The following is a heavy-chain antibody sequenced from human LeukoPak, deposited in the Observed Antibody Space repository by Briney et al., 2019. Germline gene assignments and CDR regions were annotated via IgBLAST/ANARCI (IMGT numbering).Heavy chain of an antibody. D-gene: IGHD3-9*01. Sequence: SQTLSLTXTVSGGSISSGDYYWSWIRQPPGKGLEWIGYIYYSGSTYYNPSLKSRVSISVDTSKNQFSLKLSSVTAADTAVYYCALYLDGATEYYFDYWGQGTLVTVSS. CDR3: ALYLDGATEYYFDY. J-gene: IGHJ4*02. CDR1: GGSISSGDYY. V-gene: IGHV4-30-4*08. CDR2: IYYSGST.